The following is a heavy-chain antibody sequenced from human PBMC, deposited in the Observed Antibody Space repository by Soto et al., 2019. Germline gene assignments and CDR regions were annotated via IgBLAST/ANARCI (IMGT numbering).Heavy chain of an antibody. V-gene: IGHV4-31*03. J-gene: IGHJ5*02. CDR1: RAFINSGGFY. D-gene: IGHD2-15*01. CDR3: VRGGIAGHWFDP. Sequence: QVQLQESGPGLVKPSQTLSLTCSVSRAFINSGGFYYSWIRQPPGKGLEWLGYIFHSGSSLYNPSLXGXITLSADTSRNQLSLHLTSVTAADTAVYYCVRGGIAGHWFDPWGQGILVTVSS. CDR2: IFHSGSS.